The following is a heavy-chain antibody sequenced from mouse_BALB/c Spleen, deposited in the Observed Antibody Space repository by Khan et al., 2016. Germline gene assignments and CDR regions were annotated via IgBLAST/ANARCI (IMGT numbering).Heavy chain of an antibody. D-gene: IGHD1-1*01. CDR1: GYTFTNYW. J-gene: IGHJ1*01. V-gene: IGHV1-63*02. Sequence: QVQLQQSGAELVRPGTSVKISCKASGYTFTNYWLGWVKQRPGHGLEWIGDIYPGGGYTNYNETFKGKATLTADTSSSTAYMQLSSLTSEDSAVYFCARFYYGSSYWYFDVWGAGTTVTVSS. CDR2: IYPGGGYT. CDR3: ARFYYGSSYWYFDV.